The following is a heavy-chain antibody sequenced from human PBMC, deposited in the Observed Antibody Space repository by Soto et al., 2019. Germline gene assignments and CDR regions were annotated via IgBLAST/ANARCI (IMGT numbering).Heavy chain of an antibody. D-gene: IGHD2-2*01. J-gene: IGHJ6*02. V-gene: IGHV3-7*01. Sequence: EVQLVESGGGLVQPGGSLRLSCAASGFPFSSFWMSGVRQAPGKGLEWVANIKQEGSEKYYVDSVKGRFTISRDNAKNSLYLQMNSLRAEDTAVYYCARDPNIVLVPAALRSYYYYYGMDVWGQGTTVTVSS. CDR2: IKQEGSEK. CDR3: ARDPNIVLVPAALRSYYYYYGMDV. CDR1: GFPFSSFW.